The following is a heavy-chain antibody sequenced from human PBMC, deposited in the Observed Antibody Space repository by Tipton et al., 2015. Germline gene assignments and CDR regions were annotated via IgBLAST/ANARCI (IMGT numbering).Heavy chain of an antibody. V-gene: IGHV3-23*01. D-gene: IGHD1-1*01. CDR3: SKDDDGFDV. Sequence: SLRLSCAASGFTFSSYAMSWVRQAPGKGLEWVSGISGGGVRTHHADSVKGRFTISRDNAKNSLYLQMNSLRPEDTALYYCSKDDDGFDVWGQGTMVTVSS. J-gene: IGHJ3*01. CDR2: ISGGGVRT. CDR1: GFTFSSYA.